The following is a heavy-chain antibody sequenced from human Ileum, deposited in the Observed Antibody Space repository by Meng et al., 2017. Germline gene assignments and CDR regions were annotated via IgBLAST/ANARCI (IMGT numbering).Heavy chain of an antibody. V-gene: IGHV3-23*01. CDR2: IIDSGDST. D-gene: IGHD3-10*01. J-gene: IGHJ4*02. Sequence: GESLKISCAASGFTFSGYAMTWVRQAPGKGLEWVSGIIDSGDSTFYADSVKGRFTISRDNSKNTLYLEMNSLRGEDTAIYYCAKGGFGSGAYYTVFQYWGQGTLVTVSS. CDR1: GFTFSGYA. CDR3: AKGGFGSGAYYTVFQY.